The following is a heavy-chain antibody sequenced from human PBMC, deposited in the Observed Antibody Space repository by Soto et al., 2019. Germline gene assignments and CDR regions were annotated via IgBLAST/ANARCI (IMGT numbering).Heavy chain of an antibody. CDR1: GDVVSSNSAA. D-gene: IGHD3-10*01. CDR3: ARDAFRNGILWFGEAGNGMDV. J-gene: IGHJ6*02. Sequence: PSQTLSLTCAISGDVVSSNSAAWNWIRQSPSICLEWLGRTYYRSNWYNDYAVSLKSLITISPDTSKNQVFLHLNSVTHEDTAVYYCARDAFRNGILWFGEAGNGMDVRGQCITVT. CDR2: TYYRSNWYN. V-gene: IGHV6-1*01.